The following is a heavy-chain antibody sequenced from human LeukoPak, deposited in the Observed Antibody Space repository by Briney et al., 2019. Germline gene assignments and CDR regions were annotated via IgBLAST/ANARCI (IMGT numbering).Heavy chain of an antibody. V-gene: IGHV1-69*13. Sequence: SVTVSCKASGGTFSSYAISWVRQAPGQGLEWMGGIIPIFGTANYAQKFQGRVTITADESTSTAYMELSSLRSEDTAVYYCARDQGHYYDSSGYYLTWGQGTLVTVSS. D-gene: IGHD3-22*01. J-gene: IGHJ5*02. CDR2: IIPIFGTA. CDR3: ARDQGHYYDSSGYYLT. CDR1: GGTFSSYA.